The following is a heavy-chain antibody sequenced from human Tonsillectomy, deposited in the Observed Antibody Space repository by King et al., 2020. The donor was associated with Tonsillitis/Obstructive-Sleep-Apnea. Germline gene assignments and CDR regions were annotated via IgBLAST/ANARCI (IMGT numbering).Heavy chain of an antibody. J-gene: IGHJ5*02. D-gene: IGHD3-10*01. CDR1: GGSISSHY. CDR3: ARLLSRGLGNWVDR. CDR2: TSYSGST. Sequence: QLQESGPGLVKPSETLSLICTVSGGSISSHYWSWIRPPPGKGLEWIGYTSYSGSTKYSPSLKSRVTMAANTSKNQFSLKLSSVTAADTAVYYCARLLSRGLGNWVDRGGQGTLVTVSS. V-gene: IGHV4-59*08.